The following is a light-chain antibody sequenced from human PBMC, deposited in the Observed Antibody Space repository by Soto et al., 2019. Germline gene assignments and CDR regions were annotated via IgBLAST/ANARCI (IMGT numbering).Light chain of an antibody. CDR1: SSNIGSNT. V-gene: IGLV1-44*01. Sequence: QSVLTQPPSASGTPGQRVTISCSGSSSNIGSNTVNWYQQLPGTAPKLLIYNNNQRPSGVPDRFSGSKSGTSASLGISGLQSEDEDDYYCAAWDDSLNGLVFGTGTKLTVL. CDR2: NNN. J-gene: IGLJ1*01. CDR3: AAWDDSLNGLV.